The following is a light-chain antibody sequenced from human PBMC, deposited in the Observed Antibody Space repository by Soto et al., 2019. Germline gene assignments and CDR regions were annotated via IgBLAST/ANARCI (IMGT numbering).Light chain of an antibody. CDR2: DAS. CDR1: QDIRIY. J-gene: IGKJ4*01. V-gene: IGKV1-33*01. CDR3: QQYYTLPLT. Sequence: DIQMTQSPSSLSASVGDRVTITCRASQDIRIYLNWYQQKPRKAPKLLISDASSLEGGVPSRFSGSGAVTEFTFTISSLQPDDIATYYCQQYYTLPLTFGGGTKVEIK.